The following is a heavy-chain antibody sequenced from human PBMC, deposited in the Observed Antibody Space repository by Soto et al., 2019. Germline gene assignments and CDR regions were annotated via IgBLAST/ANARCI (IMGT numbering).Heavy chain of an antibody. CDR3: ARVAESHLFGNYYGMDV. V-gene: IGHV4-59*01. J-gene: IGHJ6*02. D-gene: IGHD3-16*01. CDR1: GGSISSYD. Sequence: PSETLSLTCTVSGGSISSYDWSWIRQPPGKGLEWIGYIYYSGSTNYNPSLKSRVTISVDTSKNQFSLKLSSVTAADTAVYYCARVAESHLFGNYYGMDVLGQGTTVTVSS. CDR2: IYYSGST.